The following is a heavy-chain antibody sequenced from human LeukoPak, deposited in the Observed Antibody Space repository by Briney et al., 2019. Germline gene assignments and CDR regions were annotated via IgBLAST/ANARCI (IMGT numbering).Heavy chain of an antibody. Sequence: GGSLRLSCTASGFNFDDYGMSWVRQAPGKGLEWVSGINWNGGRTGYADSVKGRFTISRDNAKNSLYLQMNSLRAEDTALYYRARDDSGYYPDLDYWGQGTLVTVSS. J-gene: IGHJ4*02. V-gene: IGHV3-20*04. CDR3: ARDDSGYYPDLDY. CDR1: GFNFDDYG. D-gene: IGHD3-22*01. CDR2: INWNGGRT.